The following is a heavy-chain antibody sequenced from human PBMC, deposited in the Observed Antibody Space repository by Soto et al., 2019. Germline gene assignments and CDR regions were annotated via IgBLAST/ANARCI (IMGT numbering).Heavy chain of an antibody. Sequence: SETLSLTCTVSGGSISSYYWSWIRQPPGKGLEWIGYIYYSGSTNYNPSLKSRVTISVDTSKNQFSLKLSSVTAADTAVYYCARRSEDDFWSGYYNPPYYYYMDVWGKGTTVTVSS. J-gene: IGHJ6*03. D-gene: IGHD3-3*01. CDR3: ARRSEDDFWSGYYNPPYYYYMDV. CDR1: GGSISSYY. CDR2: IYYSGST. V-gene: IGHV4-59*01.